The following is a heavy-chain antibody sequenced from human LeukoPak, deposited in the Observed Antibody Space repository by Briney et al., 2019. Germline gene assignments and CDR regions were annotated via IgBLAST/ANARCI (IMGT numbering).Heavy chain of an antibody. CDR1: GYTFTSYA. CDR3: ARDWFGKLLPPFDP. J-gene: IGHJ5*02. V-gene: IGHV7-4-1*02. D-gene: IGHD3-10*01. CDR2: INTNTGNP. Sequence: ASVKVSCKASGYTFTSYAMNWVRQAPGQGLEWMGWINTNTGNPTYAQGFTGRFVFSLDTSVSTAYLQISSLKAEDTAVYYCARDWFGKLLPPFDPWGQGTLVTVSS.